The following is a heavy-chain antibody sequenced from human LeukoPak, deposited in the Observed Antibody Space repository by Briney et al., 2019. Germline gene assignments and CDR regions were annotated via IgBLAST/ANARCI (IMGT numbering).Heavy chain of an antibody. D-gene: IGHD1-26*01. J-gene: IGHJ4*02. CDR1: GFTFSSYA. Sequence: GRSLRLSCAASGFTFSSYAMHWVRQAPGKGLEWVAVIWYDGSNKYYADSVKGRFTISRDNSKNTLNLQMNSLRAEDTAVYYYARSGGYNVGAFDYWGQGTLVTVSS. CDR2: IWYDGSNK. CDR3: ARSGGYNVGAFDY. V-gene: IGHV3-33*08.